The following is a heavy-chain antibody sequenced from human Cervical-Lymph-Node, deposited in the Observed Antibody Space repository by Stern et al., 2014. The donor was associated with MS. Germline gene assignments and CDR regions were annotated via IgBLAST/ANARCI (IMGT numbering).Heavy chain of an antibody. V-gene: IGHV5-51*01. CDR3: ARPKNYAAGNSPFDY. J-gene: IGHJ4*02. Sequence: EVQLVQSGAEVKQPGESLKISCKASGYNFPDYWIGWVRQMPGKGLEWMAIIYPGDSDTRYNPSFQGQFTLSVDKSSSTAYLQWSSLKASDTALYYCARPKNYAAGNSPFDYWGQGTLVTVSS. D-gene: IGHD4/OR15-4a*01. CDR2: IYPGDSDT. CDR1: GYNFPDYW.